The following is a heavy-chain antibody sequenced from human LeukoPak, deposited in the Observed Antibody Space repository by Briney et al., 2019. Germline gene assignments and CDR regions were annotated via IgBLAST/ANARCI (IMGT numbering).Heavy chain of an antibody. D-gene: IGHD6-6*01. Sequence: PSETLSLTCTVSDGSISSGGYYWSWIRQHPGKGLEWIGYIYYSGSTYYNPSLKSRVTISVDTSKNQFSLKLSSVTAADTAVYYCARVGLAARIDYWGQGTLVTVSS. CDR2: IYYSGST. J-gene: IGHJ4*02. CDR3: ARVGLAARIDY. CDR1: DGSISSGGYY. V-gene: IGHV4-31*03.